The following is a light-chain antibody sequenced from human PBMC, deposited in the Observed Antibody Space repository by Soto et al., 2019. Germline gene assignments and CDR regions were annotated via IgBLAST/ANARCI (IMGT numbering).Light chain of an antibody. J-gene: IGLJ1*01. CDR3: CSYMRNSLYV. CDR2: EVS. Sequence: QSVLTQPASVSGSPGQSITISCTGTSGDVDAFDYVSWYQQHPGKAPKLMIFEVSDRPSGVSDRFSGSKSGSTASLTISGLQAEDEADYYCSYMRNSLYVFGTGTKVTVL. V-gene: IGLV2-14*01. CDR1: SGDVDAFDY.